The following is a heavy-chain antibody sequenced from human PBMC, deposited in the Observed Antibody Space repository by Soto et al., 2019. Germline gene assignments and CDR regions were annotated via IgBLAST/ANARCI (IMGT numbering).Heavy chain of an antibody. CDR1: TYSISSSNW. CDR2: IYYTGNT. V-gene: IGHV4-28*01. D-gene: IGHD3-22*01. Sequence: KPSESMSLTCALSTYSISSSNWWDWIRQPQGKGLEWIGYIYYTGNTYYNPSLKSRVTISVDTSKNQISLKLSSVTAMHTAIYYCARTDDSSGYGVWFDPWGQGTLVTAPQ. J-gene: IGHJ5*02. CDR3: ARTDDSSGYGVWFDP.